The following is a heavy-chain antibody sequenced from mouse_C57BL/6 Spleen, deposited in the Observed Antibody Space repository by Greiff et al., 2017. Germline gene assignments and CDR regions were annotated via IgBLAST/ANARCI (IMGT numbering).Heavy chain of an antibody. CDR1: GYAFTNYL. CDR3: ARDYLYPPRSFAY. CDR2: INPGSGGT. D-gene: IGHD5-5*01. V-gene: IGHV1-54*01. Sequence: QVHVKQSGAELVRPGTSVKVSCKASGYAFTNYLIEWVKQRPGQGLEWIGVINPGSGGTNYNEKFKGKATLTADKSSSTAYMQLSSLTSEDSAVYFCARDYLYPPRSFAYWGQGTLVTVSA. J-gene: IGHJ3*01.